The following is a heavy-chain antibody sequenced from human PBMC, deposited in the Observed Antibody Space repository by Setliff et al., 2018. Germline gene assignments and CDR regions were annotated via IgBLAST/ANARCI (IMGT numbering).Heavy chain of an antibody. J-gene: IGHJ4*02. CDR1: GLTVAAYT. Sequence: PGGSLRLSCAAFGLTVAAYTMTWVRQAPGKGLEWVSYISSSSSPIDYADSVKGRFIISRDNAKNSLYLQMNSLRVEDTAVYYCVKVGIFGGGYFDFWGQGTPVTASS. CDR2: ISSSSSPI. V-gene: IGHV3-48*01. D-gene: IGHD3-3*01. CDR3: VKVGIFGGGYFDF.